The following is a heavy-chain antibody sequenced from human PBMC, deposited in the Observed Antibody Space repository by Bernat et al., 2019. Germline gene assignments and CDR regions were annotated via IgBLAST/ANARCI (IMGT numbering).Heavy chain of an antibody. CDR1: GGSISSGSYY. V-gene: IGHV4-39*01. CDR2: MYYSGST. D-gene: IGHD3-10*01. Sequence: QLQLQESGPGLVKPSETLSLTCTVSGGSISSGSYYWGWIRQPPGKGLEWIGSMYYSGSTYYNPSLKSRVTISVDTSKNQFSLKLSAVTAADTAVYYCARLLKWGGEASSFDYWGQGTLVTVSS. CDR3: ARLLKWGGEASSFDY. J-gene: IGHJ4*02.